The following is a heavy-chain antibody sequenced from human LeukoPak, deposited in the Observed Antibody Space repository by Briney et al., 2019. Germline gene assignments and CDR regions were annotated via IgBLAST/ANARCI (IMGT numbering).Heavy chain of an antibody. Sequence: PSETLSLTCTVSGGSISSSSYYWGWIRQPPGKGLEWIGSIYYSGSTYYHPSLKSRVTISVDTSKNQFSLKLSSVTAADTAVYYCANDDSSGYSGLFDYWGQGTLVAVCS. CDR1: GGSISSSSYY. V-gene: IGHV4-39*01. D-gene: IGHD3-22*01. CDR3: ANDDSSGYSGLFDY. J-gene: IGHJ4*02. CDR2: IYYSGST.